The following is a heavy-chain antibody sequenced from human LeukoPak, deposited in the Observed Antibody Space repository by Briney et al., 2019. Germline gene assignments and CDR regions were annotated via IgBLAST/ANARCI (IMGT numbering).Heavy chain of an antibody. V-gene: IGHV4-34*01. CDR1: GGSFSGYY. CDR2: INHSGST. CDR3: ARLRAVTRSSSWLQVRRRFDY. Sequence: SETLSLTCAVYGGSFSGYYWSWIRQPPGKGLEWIGEINHSGSTNYNPSLKSRVTISVDTSKNQFSMKLSSVTAADTAVYYCARLRAVTRSSSWLQVRRRFDYWGQGTLVTVSS. D-gene: IGHD6-13*01. J-gene: IGHJ4*02.